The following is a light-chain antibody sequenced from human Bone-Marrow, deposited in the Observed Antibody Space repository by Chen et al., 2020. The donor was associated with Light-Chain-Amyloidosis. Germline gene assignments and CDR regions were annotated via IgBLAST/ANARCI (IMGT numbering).Light chain of an antibody. J-gene: IGKJ2*01. CDR2: AAS. CDR3: QEYYDTPHT. V-gene: IGKV1-NL1*01. Sequence: DIQMIQSRSHLSASVGDRVTITCRASLIISNSLFWYQQKPGKGPKLLLYAASRLESGVPSRFSGSGSGTDYTLTITSLEPEDFATYYCQEYYDTPHTFGQGTKLEIK. CDR1: LIISNS.